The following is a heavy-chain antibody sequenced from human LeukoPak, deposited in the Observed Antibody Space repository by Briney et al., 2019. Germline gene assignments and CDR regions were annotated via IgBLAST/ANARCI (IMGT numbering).Heavy chain of an antibody. CDR1: GFTFNVYW. D-gene: IGHD6-6*01. V-gene: IGHV3-7*05. Sequence: PGGSLRLSCAASGFTFNVYWMAWVRQAPGKGLEWVANIKGDRSEKNYVDSVKGRFTISRDNVKNSLYLQMNSLRAEDTAVYYCAAGREWGDYWGQGILVTVSS. CDR2: IKGDRSEK. CDR3: AAGREWGDY. J-gene: IGHJ4*02.